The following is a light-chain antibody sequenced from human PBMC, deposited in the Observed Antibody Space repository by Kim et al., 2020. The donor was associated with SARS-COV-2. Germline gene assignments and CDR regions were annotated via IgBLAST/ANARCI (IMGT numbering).Light chain of an antibody. CDR2: AYD. Sequence: QSVLTQPPSVSATPGQRVTISCSGSSSNIGKNTVNWFQQVPGMAPKLLISAYDLRPSGIPDRFSGSKSGTSASLAISGLQSEDEADYYCAAWDDSLSSPVFGGGTQLTVL. V-gene: IGLV1-44*01. J-gene: IGLJ3*02. CDR1: SSNIGKNT. CDR3: AAWDDSLSSPV.